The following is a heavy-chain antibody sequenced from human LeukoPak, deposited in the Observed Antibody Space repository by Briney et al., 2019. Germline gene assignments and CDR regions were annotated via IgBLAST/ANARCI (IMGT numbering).Heavy chain of an antibody. CDR2: ISSGGSTK. Sequence: PGGALRLSCAVSGFTFSSYEMNWLRQPPGKGLEGVSYISSGGSTKNYADSVRGRFTISRDNAKKSLYLQMNSLRAEDTAVYYCARDLGAFYYYMDVWGKGTTVTVSS. J-gene: IGHJ6*03. CDR1: GFTFSSYE. V-gene: IGHV3-48*03. CDR3: ARDLGAFYYYMDV.